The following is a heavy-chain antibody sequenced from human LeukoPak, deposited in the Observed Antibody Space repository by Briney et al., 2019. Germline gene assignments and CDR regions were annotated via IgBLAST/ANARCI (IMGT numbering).Heavy chain of an antibody. Sequence: PGGSLRLSCTGSGFTFRTYAFSWVRQAPGKGLEWVSATGSNGVTYYADSAKGRFTISRDNAKNTLYLQMKSLRAEDTAVYYCARGGYFFDYWGQGTLVTVSS. CDR1: GFTFRTYA. V-gene: IGHV3-23*01. J-gene: IGHJ4*02. CDR2: TGSNGVT. CDR3: ARGGYFFDY.